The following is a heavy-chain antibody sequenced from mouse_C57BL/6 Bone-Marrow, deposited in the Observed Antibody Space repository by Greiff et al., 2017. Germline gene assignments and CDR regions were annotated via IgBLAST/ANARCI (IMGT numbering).Heavy chain of an antibody. J-gene: IGHJ2*01. D-gene: IGHD2-4*01. CDR2: ISSGGSYT. CDR3: ARRGITAYFDY. CDR1: GFTFSSYG. V-gene: IGHV5-6*02. Sequence: EVMLVESGGDLVKPGGSLKLSCAASGFTFSSYGMSWVRQTPDKRLEWVATISSGGSYTYYPDSVKGRFTISRDNAKNTLYLQMSSLKSEDTARYYCARRGITAYFDYWGQGTTLTVSS.